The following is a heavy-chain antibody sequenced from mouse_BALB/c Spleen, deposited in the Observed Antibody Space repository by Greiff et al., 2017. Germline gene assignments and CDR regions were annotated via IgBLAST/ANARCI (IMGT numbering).Heavy chain of an antibody. D-gene: IGHD3-3*01. CDR3: ARNYPGLYYFDD. CDR1: GFSLTSYG. CDR2: IWSGGST. J-gene: IGHJ2*01. Sequence: VMLVESGPGLVQPSQSLSITCTVSGFSLTSYGVHWVRQSPGKGLEWLGVIWSGGSTDYNAAFISRLSISKDNSKSQVFFKMNSLQANDTAIYYCARNYPGLYYFDDWGQGTTLTVSS. V-gene: IGHV2-2*02.